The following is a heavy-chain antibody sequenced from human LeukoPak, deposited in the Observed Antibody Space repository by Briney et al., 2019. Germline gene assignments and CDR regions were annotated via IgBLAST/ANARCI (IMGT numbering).Heavy chain of an antibody. CDR2: IYHSGST. CDR1: GYSISSGYY. CDR3: ARVARFGDLNLVAFDI. D-gene: IGHD3-10*01. V-gene: IGHV4-38-2*01. Sequence: SETLSLTCAVSGYSISSGYYWGWIRQPPGKGLEWIGSIYHSGSTYYNPSLKSRVTISVDTSKNQFSLKLSSVTAADTAVYYCARVARFGDLNLVAFDIWGQGTMVTVSS. J-gene: IGHJ3*02.